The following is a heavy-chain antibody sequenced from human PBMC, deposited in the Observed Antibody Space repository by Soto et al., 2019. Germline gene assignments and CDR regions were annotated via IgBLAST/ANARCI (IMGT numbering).Heavy chain of an antibody. V-gene: IGHV6-1*01. CDR1: GDSVSSKTIA. D-gene: IGHD2-15*01. Sequence: SQPLVLSCAISGDSVSSKTIACHWVRQSPSRGLEWLGRTYYRSKWSNDYAISVKGRISINPDTSKNQFSLQLSSMTPDDTAVYYCARTTPHAFDIWGPGTMVTVSS. CDR2: TYYRSKWSN. CDR3: ARTTPHAFDI. J-gene: IGHJ3*02.